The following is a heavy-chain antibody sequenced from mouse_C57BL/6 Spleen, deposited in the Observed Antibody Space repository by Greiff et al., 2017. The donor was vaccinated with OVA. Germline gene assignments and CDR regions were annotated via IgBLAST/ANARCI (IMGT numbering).Heavy chain of an antibody. J-gene: IGHJ3*01. CDR2: IDPSDSST. D-gene: IGHD1-1*01. V-gene: IGHV1-50*01. CDR3: ARSTTVVMFAY. Sequence: QVQLQQPGAELVKPGASVKLSCKASGYTFTSYWMQWVKQRPGQGLEWIGEIDPSDSSTNYNQKFKGKATLTVDTSSSTAYMQLSSLTSEDSAVYYCARSTTVVMFAYWGQGTLVTVSA. CDR1: GYTFTSYW.